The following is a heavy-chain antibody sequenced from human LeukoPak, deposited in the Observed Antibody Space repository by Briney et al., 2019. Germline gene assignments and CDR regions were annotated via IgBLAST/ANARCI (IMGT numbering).Heavy chain of an antibody. D-gene: IGHD3-22*01. CDR1: GYTFTGYY. Sequence: GASVKVSCKASGYTFTGYYMHWVRQAPGQGLECMGWINPNSGGTNYAQKFQGRVTMTRDTSISTAYMELSRLRSDDTAVYYCARDDYYDRSGYDYWGQGTLVTVSS. J-gene: IGHJ4*02. V-gene: IGHV1-2*02. CDR2: INPNSGGT. CDR3: ARDDYYDRSGYDY.